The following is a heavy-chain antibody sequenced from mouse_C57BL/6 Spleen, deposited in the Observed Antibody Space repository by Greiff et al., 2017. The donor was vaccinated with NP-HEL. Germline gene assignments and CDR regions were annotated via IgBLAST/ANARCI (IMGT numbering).Heavy chain of an antibody. D-gene: IGHD3-2*02. V-gene: IGHV1-82*01. CDR3: ARKAQATDFDY. CDR2: IYPGDGDT. J-gene: IGHJ2*01. Sequence: QVQLKQSGPELVKPGASVKISCKASGYAFSSSWMNWVKQRPGKGLEWIGRIYPGDGDTNYNGKFKGKATLTADKSSSTAYMQLSSLTSEDSAVYFCARKAQATDFDYWGQGTTLTVSS. CDR1: GYAFSSSW.